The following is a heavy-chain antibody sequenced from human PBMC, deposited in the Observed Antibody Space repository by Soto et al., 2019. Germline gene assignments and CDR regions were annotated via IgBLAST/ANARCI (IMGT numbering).Heavy chain of an antibody. CDR1: GFTFSSSA. V-gene: IGHV3-23*01. Sequence: GGSLRLSCAASGFTFSSSAMSWVRQAPGRGLEWFSTISGSGGTPYYADSVKGRFTISRDNSKNTLYLVLNSLRAEDTAVYYCAMGLAAAGPLDYWGQGTLVTVSS. D-gene: IGHD6-13*01. J-gene: IGHJ4*02. CDR3: AMGLAAAGPLDY. CDR2: ISGSGGTP.